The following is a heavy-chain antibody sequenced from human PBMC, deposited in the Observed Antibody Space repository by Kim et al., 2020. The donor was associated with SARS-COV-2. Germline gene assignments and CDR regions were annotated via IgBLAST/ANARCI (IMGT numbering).Heavy chain of an antibody. CDR2: INHSGST. Sequence: SETLSLTCAVYGGSFSGYYWSWIRQPPGKGLEWIGEINHSGSTNYNPSLKSRVTISVDTSKNQFSLKLSSVTAADTAVYYCARLDTAYGMDAWGQGTTVT. D-gene: IGHD5-18*01. J-gene: IGHJ6*02. CDR1: GGSFSGYY. CDR3: ARLDTAYGMDA. V-gene: IGHV4-34*01.